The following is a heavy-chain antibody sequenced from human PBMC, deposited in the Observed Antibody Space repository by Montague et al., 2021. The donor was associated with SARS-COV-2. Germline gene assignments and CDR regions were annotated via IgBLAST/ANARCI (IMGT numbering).Heavy chain of an antibody. CDR1: GGSISSSSHY. J-gene: IGHJ6*03. V-gene: IGHV4-39*01. CDR2: NYYSGST. Sequence: SETLSLTCTVSGGSISSSSHYWGWLRQPPGKGLEWIGSNYYSGSTYYNLSLKSRVTIYVDTSKDQLSLKPSSVTAADTAVFYCAGHSGDYTIFGVVIYYMDVWGKGTTVTVSS. CDR3: AGHSGDYTIFGVVIYYMDV. D-gene: IGHD3-3*01.